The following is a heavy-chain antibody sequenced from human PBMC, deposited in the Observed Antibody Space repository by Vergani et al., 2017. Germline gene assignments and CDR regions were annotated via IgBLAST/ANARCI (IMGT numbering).Heavy chain of an antibody. CDR3: AKVGGLGYCSGGSCYSLDY. Sequence: EVQLLESGGGLVQPGGSLRLSCAASGFTFSSYAMSWVRRAPGKGLEWVSAISGSGGSTYYADSVKGRFTISRDNSKNTLYLQMNSMRAEDTAVYYCAKVGGLGYCSGGSCYSLDYGGQGTLVTVSS. J-gene: IGHJ4*02. CDR1: GFTFSSYA. D-gene: IGHD2-15*01. CDR2: ISGSGGST. V-gene: IGHV3-23*01.